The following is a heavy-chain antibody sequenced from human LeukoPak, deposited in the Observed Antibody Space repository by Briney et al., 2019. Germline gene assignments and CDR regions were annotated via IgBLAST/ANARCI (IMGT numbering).Heavy chain of an antibody. CDR1: GGSISSYY. J-gene: IGHJ4*02. CDR2: IYYSGST. CDR3: ARARDYGDYDFDY. Sequence: SETLSLTCTVSGGSISSYYWSWIRQPPGKGLEWIGYIYYSGSTNYNPSLKSRVTISVDTSKNQFSLKLSSVTATDTAVYYCARARDYGDYDFDYWGQGTLVTVSS. D-gene: IGHD4-17*01. V-gene: IGHV4-59*01.